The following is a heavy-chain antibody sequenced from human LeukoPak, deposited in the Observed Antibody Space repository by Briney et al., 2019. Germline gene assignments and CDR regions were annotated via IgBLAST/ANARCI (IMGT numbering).Heavy chain of an antibody. J-gene: IGHJ4*02. CDR2: INHSGGT. D-gene: IGHD3-9*01. V-gene: IGHV4-34*01. Sequence: NASETLSLTCAVYGGSFSGYYWSWIRQPPGKGLEWIGEINHSGGTNYNPSLKSRVTISVDTSKNQFSLKLSSVTAADTAVYYCARGGDILTGYYWPPDYWGQGTLVTVSS. CDR1: GGSFSGYY. CDR3: ARGGDILTGYYWPPDY.